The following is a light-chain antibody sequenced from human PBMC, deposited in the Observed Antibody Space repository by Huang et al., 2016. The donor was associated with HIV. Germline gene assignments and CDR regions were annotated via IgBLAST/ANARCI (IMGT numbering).Light chain of an antibody. CDR2: GAA. V-gene: IGKV3-15*01. J-gene: IGKJ1*01. CDR1: QTVNST. CDR3: QQYNNWLA. Sequence: EIVMTQSPATLSVSPGERATLSCRASQTVNSTLAWYQHKPGQAPRLLIYGAATRATGGPARFSGSGSGTKFTLTISSLQSEDFAVYYCQQYNNWLAFGQGTKVEIK.